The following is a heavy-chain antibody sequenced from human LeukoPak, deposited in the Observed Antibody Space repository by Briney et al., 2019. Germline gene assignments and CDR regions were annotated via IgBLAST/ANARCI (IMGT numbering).Heavy chain of an antibody. CDR3: AKHLSSNTADR. CDR2: INPYGTTT. Sequence: GGSLRLSCVVSGFTYSNYWMHWVRHAPGKGRVCVSRINPYGTTTDYADSVKVPFTISRDNAKNLLYLQMNGLTADDTAVYYCAKHLSSNTADRWGQGTLVTVSS. CDR1: GFTYSNYW. V-gene: IGHV3-74*01. J-gene: IGHJ5*02. D-gene: IGHD5-18*01.